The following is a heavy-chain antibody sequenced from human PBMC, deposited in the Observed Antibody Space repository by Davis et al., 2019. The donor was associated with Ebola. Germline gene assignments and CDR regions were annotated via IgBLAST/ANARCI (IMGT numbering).Heavy chain of an antibody. CDR1: GFTFKNAW. V-gene: IGHV3-15*06. Sequence: GGSLRLSCKVSGFTFKNAWMSWVRQAPGKGLEWVGRIKSKFDGGTTHYAARVRGRFTISRDDSRNTLYLQMNRLKTEDTALYYCTRGSGTYDWGQGTLVTVSS. CDR3: TRGSGTYD. CDR2: IKSKFDGGTT. J-gene: IGHJ4*02. D-gene: IGHD1-26*01.